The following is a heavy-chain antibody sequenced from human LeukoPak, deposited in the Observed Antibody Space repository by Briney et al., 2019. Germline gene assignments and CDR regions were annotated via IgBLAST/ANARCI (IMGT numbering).Heavy chain of an antibody. Sequence: GASVKVSCKASGYTFTGYYMHWVRQAPGQGLEWMGRINPNSGGTNYAQKFQGRVTMTRDTSISTAYMELSRPRSDDTAVYYCARSAPRYDYGDYNIWGQGTLVTVSS. CDR2: INPNSGGT. J-gene: IGHJ4*02. CDR1: GYTFTGYY. V-gene: IGHV1-2*06. CDR3: ARSAPRYDYGDYNI. D-gene: IGHD4-17*01.